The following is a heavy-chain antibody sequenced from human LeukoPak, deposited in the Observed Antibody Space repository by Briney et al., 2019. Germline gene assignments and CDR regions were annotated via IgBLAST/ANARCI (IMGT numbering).Heavy chain of an antibody. CDR1: GYTFTSYD. J-gene: IGHJ6*02. V-gene: IGHV1-8*01. CDR3: ARAPPPASGSYRYYYYGMDV. CDR2: MNPNSGNT. D-gene: IGHD3-10*01. Sequence: ASVKVSCKTSGYTFTSYDINWVRQATGQGLEWMGWMNPNSGNTGYARKFQGRVTMTRNTSISTAYMELSSLRSEDTAVYYCARAPPPASGSYRYYYYGMDVWGQGTTVTVSS.